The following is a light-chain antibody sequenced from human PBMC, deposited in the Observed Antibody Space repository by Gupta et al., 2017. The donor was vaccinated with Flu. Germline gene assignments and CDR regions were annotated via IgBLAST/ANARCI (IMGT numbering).Light chain of an antibody. Sequence: QSALTQPPSASGSPGQSVAISCTGTSSDVGGYTFVSWYQQHPGKAPKLLIFDVDRRPSGVPGRFSGSKPGNTASLTVSGLQAEDEADYFCESYAGNDNVIFGGGTKLTVL. CDR1: SSDVGGYTF. J-gene: IGLJ2*01. CDR3: ESYAGNDNVI. CDR2: DVD. V-gene: IGLV2-8*01.